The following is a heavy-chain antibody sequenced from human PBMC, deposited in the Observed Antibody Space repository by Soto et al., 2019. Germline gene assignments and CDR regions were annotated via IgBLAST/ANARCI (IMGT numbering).Heavy chain of an antibody. J-gene: IGHJ3*02. Sequence: PGGSLRLSCAASGFTFSSYAMHWVRQAPGKGLEWVAVISYDGSNKYYADSVKGRFTISRDNSKNTLYLQMNSLRAEDTAVYYCARDAIPYFSGWYFGRPDAFDIWGQGTMVTVSS. D-gene: IGHD6-19*01. CDR1: GFTFSSYA. CDR2: ISYDGSNK. CDR3: ARDAIPYFSGWYFGRPDAFDI. V-gene: IGHV3-30-3*01.